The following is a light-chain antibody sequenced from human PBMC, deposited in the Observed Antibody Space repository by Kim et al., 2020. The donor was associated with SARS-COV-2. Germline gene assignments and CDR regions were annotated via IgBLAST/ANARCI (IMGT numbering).Light chain of an antibody. Sequence: GKTVTISCPRSSGSIASNYVQWYQHRPGSAPTTVIYEDNQRPSMVPDRFSGSIDSSSNSASLTISGLKTEDEADYYCQSYDSSNVVFGGGTQLTVL. V-gene: IGLV6-57*03. CDR1: SGSIASNY. CDR2: EDN. J-gene: IGLJ2*01. CDR3: QSYDSSNVV.